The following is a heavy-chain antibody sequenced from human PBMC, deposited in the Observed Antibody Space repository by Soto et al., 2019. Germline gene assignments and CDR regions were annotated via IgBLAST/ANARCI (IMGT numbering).Heavy chain of an antibody. V-gene: IGHV4-30-4*01. J-gene: IGHJ4*02. Sequence: SETLSLTCTVSGDSISSGNKYWSWIRQPPGKGLEWIGYIFSSGTTYYNPSLKSRVTISVDTSKNQFSLKLSSVTAADTAVYYCPRFGDYDFGSGYSTSEPYYFAYWGPGTLVTVSS. CDR2: IFSSGTT. D-gene: IGHD3-3*01. CDR1: GDSISSGNKY. CDR3: PRFGDYDFGSGYSTSEPYYFAY.